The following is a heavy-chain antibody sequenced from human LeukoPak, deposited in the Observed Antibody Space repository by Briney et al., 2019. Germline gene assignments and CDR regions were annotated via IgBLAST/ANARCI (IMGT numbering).Heavy chain of an antibody. V-gene: IGHV3-74*01. CDR3: ANTGYNYELDY. J-gene: IGHJ4*02. Sequence: GGSLTLSCAASGFTFSTYWMHWVRQAPGKGLVWISRINRDGSGITYADSVKGRFTISRDNAKSILYLQMNSLRAEDTAVYYCANTGYNYELDYWGQGTLVTVSS. D-gene: IGHD5-18*01. CDR2: INRDGSGI. CDR1: GFTFSTYW.